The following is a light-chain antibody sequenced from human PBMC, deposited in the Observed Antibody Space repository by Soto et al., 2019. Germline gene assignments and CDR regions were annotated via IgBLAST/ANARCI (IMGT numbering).Light chain of an antibody. J-gene: IGKJ5*01. Sequence: EIVMTQSPPTLSVSPGERDALSCRASQSVSGNLAWYQQTPGQAPRLLIYGASTRATGIPARFSGSGFGTEFTLTISSLKSEDFAVYYCQQYNYRPPAFGQGTRLEIK. CDR3: QQYNYRPPA. CDR2: GAS. V-gene: IGKV3-15*01. CDR1: QSVSGN.